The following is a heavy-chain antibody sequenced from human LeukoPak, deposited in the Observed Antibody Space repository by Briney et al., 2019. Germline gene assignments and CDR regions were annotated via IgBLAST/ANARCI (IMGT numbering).Heavy chain of an antibody. Sequence: GRSLRLSCAASGFTFSTYPMHWVRQAPGKGLEWVAVISYDGSNKYYADSVKGRFTISRDNSKNTLYLQMNSLRADGTAVYSCARERGHMDVWGQGTTVTVSS. V-gene: IGHV3-30-3*01. D-gene: IGHD3-10*01. CDR3: ARERGHMDV. J-gene: IGHJ6*02. CDR1: GFTFSTYP. CDR2: ISYDGSNK.